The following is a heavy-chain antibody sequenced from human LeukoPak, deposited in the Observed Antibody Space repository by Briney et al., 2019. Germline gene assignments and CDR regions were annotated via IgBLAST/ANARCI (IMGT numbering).Heavy chain of an antibody. CDR2: ILYSGST. V-gene: IGHV4-39*01. D-gene: IGHD3-16*01. Sequence: PSETLSLTCTVSGVSISSTAYFWGWIRQPPGKGLEWIGSILYSGSTYNNRSLMSRVTTSVDTSKNQFSLKLSSVTAADTAVYYCARTGFVGVSDHDAFDIWGRGTAVTVSS. J-gene: IGHJ3*02. CDR1: GVSISSTAYF. CDR3: ARTGFVGVSDHDAFDI.